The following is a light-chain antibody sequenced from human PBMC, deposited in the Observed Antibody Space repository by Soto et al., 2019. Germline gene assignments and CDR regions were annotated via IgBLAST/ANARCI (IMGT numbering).Light chain of an antibody. CDR1: QSVSSSY. V-gene: IGKV3-15*01. J-gene: IGKJ5*01. CDR2: GAS. Sequence: IVLTQSPGTLSLSPWERATLSCSASQSVSSSYLAWYQQKPGQAPRLLIYGASTRATGIPARFSGSGSGIEFTLTISSLQSEDFALYYCQQYNNWPLLITFGQGTRLEIK. CDR3: QQYNNWPLLIT.